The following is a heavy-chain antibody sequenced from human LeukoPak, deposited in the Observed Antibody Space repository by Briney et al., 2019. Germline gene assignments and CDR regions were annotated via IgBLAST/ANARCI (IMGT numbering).Heavy chain of an antibody. D-gene: IGHD3-10*01. V-gene: IGHV3-11*01. J-gene: IGHJ4*02. CDR3: ARERAMVRGVLLF. CDR1: GFTFSDYY. CDR2: ISSSGSTI. Sequence: GGSLRLSCAASGFTFSDYYMSWIRQAPGKGLEWVSYISSSGSTIYYADSVKGRFTISRGNAKNSLYLQMNSLRAEDTAVYYCARERAMVRGVLLFWGQGTLVTVSS.